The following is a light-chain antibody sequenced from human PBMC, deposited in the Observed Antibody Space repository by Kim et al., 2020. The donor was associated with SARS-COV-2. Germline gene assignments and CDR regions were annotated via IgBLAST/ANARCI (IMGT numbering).Light chain of an antibody. V-gene: IGKV3-20*01. Sequence: EIVLTQSPGTLSLSPGERATLSCRASQSVSSSYLAWHQQKPDQAPVLLIYGASSRATGIPGRFSGSGSGTDFTLTISRLEPEDFAVYYCQQYGISPPTFGQGTKLEIK. CDR1: QSVSSSY. CDR2: GAS. J-gene: IGKJ2*01. CDR3: QQYGISPPT.